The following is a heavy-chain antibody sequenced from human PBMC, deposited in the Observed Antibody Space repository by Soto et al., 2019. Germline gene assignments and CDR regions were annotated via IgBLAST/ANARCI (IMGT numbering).Heavy chain of an antibody. D-gene: IGHD3-3*01. V-gene: IGHV4-34*01. CDR3: ARVRDWFDP. CDR1: GGSFSGYY. CDR2: IDHSGYT. J-gene: IGHJ5*02. Sequence: SETLSLTCAVYGGSFSGYYWNWIRQPPGKGLEWIGEIDHSGYTNYNPSLKSRVTISVDTSKNQLSLRLTSVTAADTAVYYCARVRDWFDPWGQGTLVTVSS.